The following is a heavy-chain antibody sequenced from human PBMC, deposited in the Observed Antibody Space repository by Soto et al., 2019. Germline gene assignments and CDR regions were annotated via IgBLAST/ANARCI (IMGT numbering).Heavy chain of an antibody. CDR2: ISYDGSNK. V-gene: IGHV3-30*03. CDR1: GFTFSSYG. CDR3: ARTNEDYYYRMDV. Sequence: PGGSLRLSCAASGFTFSSYGMHWVRQAPGKGLEWVAVISYDGSNKYYADSVKGRFTISRDNSKNTLYLQMNSLRAEDTAVYYCARTNEDYYYRMDVWGQGTTVTVSS. J-gene: IGHJ6*02.